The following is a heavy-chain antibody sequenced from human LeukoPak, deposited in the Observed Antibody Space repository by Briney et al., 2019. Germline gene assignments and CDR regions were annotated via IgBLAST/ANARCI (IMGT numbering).Heavy chain of an antibody. V-gene: IGHV5-10-1*01. CDR3: ARLVGGTVDY. Sequence: GDTLRISWKGSRYHFTNYWISWVRQMPGKGLEWMGRIDPSDSYTNYSPSFQGHVTISADNSISTAYLQCSSLKASDTAMYYCARLVGGTVDYWGQGTLVTVSS. CDR2: IDPSDSYT. J-gene: IGHJ4*02. CDR1: RYHFTNYW. D-gene: IGHD1-26*01.